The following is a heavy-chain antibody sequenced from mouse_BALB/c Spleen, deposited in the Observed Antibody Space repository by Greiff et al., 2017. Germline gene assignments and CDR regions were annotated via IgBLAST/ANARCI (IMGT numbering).Heavy chain of an antibody. CDR3: ARHDLDY. J-gene: IGHJ2*01. Sequence: EVMLVESGGGLVKPGGSLKLSCAASGFTFSSYAMSWVRQTPEKRLEWVATISSGGSYTYYPDSVKGRFTISRDNAKNTLYLQMSSLRSEDTAMYYCARHDLDYWGQGTTLTVSS. CDR1: GFTFSSYA. CDR2: ISSGGSYT. V-gene: IGHV5-9-3*01.